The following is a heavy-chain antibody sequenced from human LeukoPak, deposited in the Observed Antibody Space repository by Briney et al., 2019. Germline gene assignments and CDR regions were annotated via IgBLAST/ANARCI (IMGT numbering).Heavy chain of an antibody. D-gene: IGHD3-16*01. CDR3: ARDLRRSDYYYYGMDV. V-gene: IGHV4-59*01. J-gene: IGHJ6*02. CDR2: IYYSGST. CDR1: GGSISSYY. Sequence: PSETLSLTCTVSGGSISSYYWSWIRQPPGKGLEWIGYIYYSGSTNYNPSLKSRVTISVDTSKNQFSLKLSSVTAADTAVYYCARDLRRSDYYYYGMDVWGQRTTVTVSS.